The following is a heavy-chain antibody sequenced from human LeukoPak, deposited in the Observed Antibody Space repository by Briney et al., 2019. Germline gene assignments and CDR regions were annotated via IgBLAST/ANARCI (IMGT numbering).Heavy chain of an antibody. J-gene: IGHJ6*03. CDR2: IYYSGST. CDR3: EAGTAGRYYYMDV. Sequence: KTSETLSLTCTVSGGSISSSSYYWGWIRQPPGKGLEWIGSIYYSGSTYYNPSLKSRVTISVDTSKNQFSLKLSSVTAADTAVYYCEAGTAGRYYYMDVWGKGTTVTISS. CDR1: GGSISSSSYY. D-gene: IGHD6-19*01. V-gene: IGHV4-39*01.